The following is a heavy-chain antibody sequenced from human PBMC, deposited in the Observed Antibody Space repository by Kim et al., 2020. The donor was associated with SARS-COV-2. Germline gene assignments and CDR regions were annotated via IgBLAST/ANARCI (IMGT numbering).Heavy chain of an antibody. CDR2: IPNDGSNK. V-gene: IGHV3-30*03. Sequence: GGSLRLSCAASGFTFSRYGMHWFRQAPGKGLEWVAVIPNDGSNKYYGDSVKGRFTISRDNSKNTLYLQMNSLRAEDTAVYYCATSPHYYDSRGFYPYYFDYWGQGTLVTVSS. D-gene: IGHD3-22*01. J-gene: IGHJ4*02. CDR1: GFTFSRYG. CDR3: ATSPHYYDSRGFYPYYFDY.